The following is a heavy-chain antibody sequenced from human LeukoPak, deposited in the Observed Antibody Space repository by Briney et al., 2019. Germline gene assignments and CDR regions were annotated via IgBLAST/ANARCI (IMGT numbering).Heavy chain of an antibody. V-gene: IGHV4-38-2*02. Sequence: SETLSLTCTVSGYSISSGYYWGWIRQPPGKGLEWIGSIYHSGSTYYNPSLKSRVTISVDTSKNQFSLKLSSVTAADTAVYYCARHRGDILTGYYDYWGQGTLVTVSS. CDR3: ARHRGDILTGYYDY. CDR2: IYHSGST. J-gene: IGHJ4*02. CDR1: GYSISSGYY. D-gene: IGHD3-9*01.